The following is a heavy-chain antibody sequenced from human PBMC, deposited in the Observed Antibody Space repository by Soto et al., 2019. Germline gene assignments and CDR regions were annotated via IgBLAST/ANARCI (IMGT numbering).Heavy chain of an antibody. CDR2: INHSGST. CDR1: GGSFSGYY. Sequence: PSETLSLTCAVYGGSFSGYYWSWIRQPPGKGLEWIGEINHSGSTNYNPSLKSRVTISVDTSKNQFSLKLSSVTAADTAVYYCARAEFFITIFGVVINTRDYYGMDVWGQGTTVTVSS. CDR3: ARAEFFITIFGVVINTRDYYGMDV. V-gene: IGHV4-34*01. J-gene: IGHJ6*02. D-gene: IGHD3-3*01.